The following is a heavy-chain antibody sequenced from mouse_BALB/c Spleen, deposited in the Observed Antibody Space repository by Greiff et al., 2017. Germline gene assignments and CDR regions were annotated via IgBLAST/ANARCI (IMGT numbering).Heavy chain of an antibody. J-gene: IGHJ4*01. Sequence: EVQLHQSGPELMKPGASVKISCKASGYSFTSYYMHWVKQSHGKSLEWIGYIDPFNGGTSYNQKFKGKATLTVDKSSSTAYMHLSSLTSEDSAVYYCASPVDYWGQGTSVTVSS. CDR3: ASPVDY. CDR2: IDPFNGGT. CDR1: GYSFTSYY. V-gene: IGHV1S135*01.